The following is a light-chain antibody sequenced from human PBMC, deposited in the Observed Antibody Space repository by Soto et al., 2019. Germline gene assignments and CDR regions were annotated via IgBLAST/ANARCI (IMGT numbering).Light chain of an antibody. CDR3: AAWDDSLNGPV. J-gene: IGLJ2*01. V-gene: IGLV1-44*01. Sequence: QSVLTQPPSASGTPGQRVTISCSGSSSNIGSNTVNWYQQLPGTAPKLLIYSNTHRPSGVPDRFSGSKSGTSASLAISGLHSEDEADYYCAAWDDSLNGPVFGGGTKLTVL. CDR1: SSNIGSNT. CDR2: SNT.